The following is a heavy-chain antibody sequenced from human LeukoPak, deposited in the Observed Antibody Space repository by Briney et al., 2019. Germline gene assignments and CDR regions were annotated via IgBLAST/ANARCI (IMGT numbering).Heavy chain of an antibody. D-gene: IGHD3-22*01. Sequence: PSETLSLTCAVYGGSFSGYYWSWIRQPPGKGLEWIGEINHSGSTNYNPSLKSRVTISVDTFKNQFSLKLSSATAADTAVYYCATRPGGVVRWGQGTLVTVSS. CDR3: ATRPGGVVR. CDR1: GGSFSGYY. V-gene: IGHV4-34*01. J-gene: IGHJ4*02. CDR2: INHSGST.